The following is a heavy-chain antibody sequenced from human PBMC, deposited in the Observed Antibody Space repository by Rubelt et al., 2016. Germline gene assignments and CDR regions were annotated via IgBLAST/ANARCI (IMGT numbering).Heavy chain of an antibody. J-gene: IGHJ2*01. V-gene: IGHV3-9*01. D-gene: IGHD3/OR15-3a*01. Sequence: EVQLVESGGGLVQPGRSLRLSCATSGFIFADYAMHWVRQAPGKGLEWVSGISWNRYSIEYADTVKDRFTISRDNAKNTLDLQMNSLRAEESAVDFCVRGTWYFDLWGRGTLVTVSS. CDR2: ISWNRYSI. CDR3: VRGTWYFDL. CDR1: GFIFADYA.